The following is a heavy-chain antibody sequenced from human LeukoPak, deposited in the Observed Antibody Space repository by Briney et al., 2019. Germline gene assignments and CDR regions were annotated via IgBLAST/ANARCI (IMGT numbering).Heavy chain of an antibody. D-gene: IGHD2-15*01. CDR1: GFTFDTYA. J-gene: IGHJ4*02. CDR2: ISGIGGST. V-gene: IGHV3-23*01. Sequence: PGGSLRLSCAASGFTFDTYAMSWVRQAPGKGLEWVSAISGIGGSTYYADSMKGRFTISRDNSKNTLYLQMNSLRAEDTAVYYCAKEPHRGYCSGGSCYSHLDYWGQGTLVTVSS. CDR3: AKEPHRGYCSGGSCYSHLDY.